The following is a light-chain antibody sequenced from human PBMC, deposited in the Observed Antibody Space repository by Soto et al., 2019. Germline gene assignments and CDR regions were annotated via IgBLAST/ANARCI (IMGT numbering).Light chain of an antibody. CDR1: QSVSSSY. V-gene: IGKV3D-20*02. Sequence: EIMLTQSPGTLSLSPGERATLSCRASQSVSSSYLAWYQQKPGQAPRLLIYGASSRATGIPDRFSGSGSATDFTLTISRLEPEDFAVYYCQQRSNWPRWTFGQGTK. J-gene: IGKJ1*01. CDR2: GAS. CDR3: QQRSNWPRWT.